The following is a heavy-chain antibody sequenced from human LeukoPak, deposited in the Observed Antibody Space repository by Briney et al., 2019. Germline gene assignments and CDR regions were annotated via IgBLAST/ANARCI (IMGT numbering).Heavy chain of an antibody. J-gene: IGHJ6*03. D-gene: IGHD1-26*01. Sequence: AGGSLRLSCAASGFTFSSYGMHWVRQAPGKGLEWVAFIRYDGSNKYYADSVKGRFTISRDNSKNTLYLQMNSLRAEDTAVYYCARAQSGSYRPLGYYYYYYMDVWGKGTTVTISS. V-gene: IGHV3-30*02. CDR3: ARAQSGSYRPLGYYYYYYMDV. CDR1: GFTFSSYG. CDR2: IRYDGSNK.